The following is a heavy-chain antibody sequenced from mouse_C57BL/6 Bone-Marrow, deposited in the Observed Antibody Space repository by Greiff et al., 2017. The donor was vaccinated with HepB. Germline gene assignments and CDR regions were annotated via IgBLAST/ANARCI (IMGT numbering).Heavy chain of an antibody. Sequence: VKLMESGAELVRPGASVTLSCKASGYTFTDYEMHWVKQTPVHGLEWIGAIDPETGGTAYNQKFKGKAILTADKSSSTAYMELRSLTSEDSAVYYCTRRNGSYFDYWGQGTTLTVSS. D-gene: IGHD2-2*01. CDR1: GYTFTDYE. CDR3: TRRNGSYFDY. J-gene: IGHJ2*01. V-gene: IGHV1-15*01. CDR2: IDPETGGT.